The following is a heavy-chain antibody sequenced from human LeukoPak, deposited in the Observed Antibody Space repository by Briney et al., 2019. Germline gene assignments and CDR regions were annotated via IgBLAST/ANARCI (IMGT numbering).Heavy chain of an antibody. CDR3: AKRGTPLPYYDY. D-gene: IGHD1-1*01. CDR2: ITASGGST. CDR1: GFTFSSYA. Sequence: GGSLRLSCAASGFTFSSYAMSWVRRAPGKGLEWVSAITASGGSTYYADSVKGRFTISRDNSKNTLCLQMSSLRAEDTAVFYCAKRGTPLPYYDYWGQGALVTVSS. V-gene: IGHV3-23*01. J-gene: IGHJ4*02.